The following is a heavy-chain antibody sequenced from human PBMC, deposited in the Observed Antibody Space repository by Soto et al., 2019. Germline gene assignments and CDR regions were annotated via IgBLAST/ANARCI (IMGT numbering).Heavy chain of an antibody. J-gene: IGHJ4*02. CDR3: ASNYDFWSGYYPY. Sequence: LSLTCTVSGGSISSGDNYWSWIRQSPGKGLEWIGYIYYSGNTYYNPSLKSRVTMSLDTSKSQFSLKLSSVTAADTAIYYCASNYDFWSGYYPYWGQGTLVTVSS. D-gene: IGHD3-3*01. CDR1: GGSISSGDNY. V-gene: IGHV4-30-4*01. CDR2: IYYSGNT.